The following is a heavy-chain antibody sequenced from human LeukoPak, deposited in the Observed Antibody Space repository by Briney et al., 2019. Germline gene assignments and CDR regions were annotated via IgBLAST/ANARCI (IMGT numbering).Heavy chain of an antibody. CDR2: IYYSGST. CDR1: GGSISSSSYY. V-gene: IGHV4-39*07. J-gene: IGHJ6*03. Sequence: SETLSLTCTVSGGSISSSSYYWGWIRQPPGKGLEWIGSIYYSGSTYYNPSLKSRVTISVDTSKNQFSPKLSSVTAADTAVYYCARDGEWELLGGYYYYYYMDVWGKGTTVTVSS. CDR3: ARDGEWELLGGYYYYYYMDV. D-gene: IGHD1-26*01.